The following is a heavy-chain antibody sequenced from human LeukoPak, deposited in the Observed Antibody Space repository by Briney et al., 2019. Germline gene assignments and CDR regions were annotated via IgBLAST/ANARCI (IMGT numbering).Heavy chain of an antibody. CDR2: IYYSGST. CDR1: GGSVSSGSYY. D-gene: IGHD6-13*01. Sequence: PSETLSLTCTVSGGSVSSGSYYWSWIRQLPGKALEWIGYIYYSGSTNYNPSLMSRVTISVDTSKNQFSLKLSSVTAADTAVYFCARDPQYSSSSDAFDIWGQGTMVTVSS. V-gene: IGHV4-61*01. CDR3: ARDPQYSSSSDAFDI. J-gene: IGHJ3*02.